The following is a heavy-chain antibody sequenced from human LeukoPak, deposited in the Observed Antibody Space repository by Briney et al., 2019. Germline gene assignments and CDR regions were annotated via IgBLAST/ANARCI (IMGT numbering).Heavy chain of an antibody. Sequence: GGSLRLSCAASGFTFSSYSMNWVRQAPGKGLEWVSPISSSSSYIYYAESVKGRFTISRDNAKNSLYLQMNSLRAEDTAVYYCARGYDFWSGYYSFDYWGQGTLVTVSS. D-gene: IGHD3-3*01. CDR1: GFTFSSYS. J-gene: IGHJ4*02. CDR2: ISSSSSYI. CDR3: ARGYDFWSGYYSFDY. V-gene: IGHV3-21*01.